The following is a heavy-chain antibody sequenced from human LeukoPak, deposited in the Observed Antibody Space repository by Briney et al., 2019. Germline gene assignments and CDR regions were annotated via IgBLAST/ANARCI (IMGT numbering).Heavy chain of an antibody. CDR3: ARGGFRIVGARYYYYYGMDV. D-gene: IGHD1-26*01. V-gene: IGHV1-69*13. CDR2: IIPIFGTA. CDR1: GYTFTSYG. Sequence: SVKVSCKASGYTFTSYGISWVRQAPGQGLEWMGGIIPIFGTANYAQKFQGRVTITADESTSTAYMELSSLRSEDTAVYYCARGGFRIVGARYYYYYGMDVWGQGTTVTVSS. J-gene: IGHJ6*02.